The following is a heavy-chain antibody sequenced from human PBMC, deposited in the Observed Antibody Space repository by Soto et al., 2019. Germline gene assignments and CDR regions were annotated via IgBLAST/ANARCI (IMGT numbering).Heavy chain of an antibody. J-gene: IGHJ3*01. CDR3: ASPGGSCYADGFHL. V-gene: IGHV1-18*01. CDR1: GYTFVDYG. Sequence: QVHLVQSGAEVKKPGASVTVSCKASGYTFVDYGLNWVRQAPGQGLEWMGWIGVYNGHTNYAQNLQGRVTMTADTPTSIACRELRSLRSDDTAFYYCASPGGSCYADGFHLWGLGTMVTVSS. CDR2: IGVYNGHT. D-gene: IGHD3-10*01.